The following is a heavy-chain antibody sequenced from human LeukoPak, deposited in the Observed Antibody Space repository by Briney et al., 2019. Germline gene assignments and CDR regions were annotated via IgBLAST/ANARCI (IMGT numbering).Heavy chain of an antibody. Sequence: PSETLSLTCAVYGGSFSGYYWSWIRQPPGKGLEWIGEINHSGSTNYNPSLKSRVTISVDTSKNQFSLKLSSVTAADTAVYYCARQNWRYCSGGSCYKRGSGYMDVWGKGTTVTISS. D-gene: IGHD2-15*01. CDR1: GGSFSGYY. J-gene: IGHJ6*03. CDR2: INHSGST. CDR3: ARQNWRYCSGGSCYKRGSGYMDV. V-gene: IGHV4-34*01.